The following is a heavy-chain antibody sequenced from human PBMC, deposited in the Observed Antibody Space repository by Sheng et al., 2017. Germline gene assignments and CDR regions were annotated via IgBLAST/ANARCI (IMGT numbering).Heavy chain of an antibody. CDR2: ISGSGGST. D-gene: IGHD2-2*01. Sequence: EVQLVESGGGLVQPGGSLRLSCAASGFTFSTYAMLWVRQAPGKGLEWVSAISGSGGSTFYADSVKGRFTISRDNSRNTLYLQMRSLRGDDTAVYYCAKDYCGSPNCRFEYWGQGTLVTVSS. CDR1: GFTFSTYA. CDR3: AKDYCGSPNCRFEY. V-gene: IGHV3-23*04. J-gene: IGHJ4*02.